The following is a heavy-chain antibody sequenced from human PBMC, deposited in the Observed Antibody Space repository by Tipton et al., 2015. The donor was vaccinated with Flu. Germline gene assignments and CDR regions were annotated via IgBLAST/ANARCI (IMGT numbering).Heavy chain of an antibody. D-gene: IGHD3-10*01. V-gene: IGHV4-38-2*01. CDR3: ARHGREFFYGSGTDY. CDR1: GGSVGSPYC. CDR2: ICPGSP. J-gene: IGHJ4*02. Sequence: LRLSCSVSGGSVGSPYCWGWVRQPPGKGLEWIGNICPGSPYYNPSLKSRVTISVDTSKNQFSLKLSSVTAADTAVYYCARHGREFFYGSGTDYWGQGTLVTVSS.